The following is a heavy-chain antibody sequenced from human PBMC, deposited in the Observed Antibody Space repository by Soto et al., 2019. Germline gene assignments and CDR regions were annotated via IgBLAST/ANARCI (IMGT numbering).Heavy chain of an antibody. CDR1: GFTFSDNA. D-gene: IGHD2-2*01. Sequence: GGSLRLSCGASGFTFSDNAMTWVRQAPGKGLEWVSSISDDGDSTYYADSVKGRFAVSRDNSKNTLFLHMNSLGAEDTAVYYCAKSLSTAVNYGLDVWGQGTSVTVSS. CDR3: AKSLSTAVNYGLDV. CDR2: ISDDGDST. J-gene: IGHJ6*02. V-gene: IGHV3-23*01.